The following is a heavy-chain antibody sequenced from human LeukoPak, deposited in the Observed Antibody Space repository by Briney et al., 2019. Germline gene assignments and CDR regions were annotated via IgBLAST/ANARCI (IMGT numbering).Heavy chain of an antibody. CDR3: TRDPGDTYYYDSSGYYKDY. CDR1: GFTFSSYA. J-gene: IGHJ4*02. CDR2: ISGSGGNT. D-gene: IGHD3-22*01. Sequence: GGFLRLSCAASGFTFSSYAMSWVRQAPGKGLEWVSAISGSGGNTYYADSVKGRFTISRDNAKNSLYLQMNSLRAEDPAVYYCTRDPGDTYYYDSSGYYKDYWGQGTLVTVSS. V-gene: IGHV3-23*01.